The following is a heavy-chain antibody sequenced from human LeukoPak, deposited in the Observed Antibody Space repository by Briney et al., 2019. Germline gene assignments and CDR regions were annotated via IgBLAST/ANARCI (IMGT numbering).Heavy chain of an antibody. J-gene: IGHJ4*02. CDR1: GFTFSSYS. Sequence: GASLRLSCAASGFTFSSYSMNWVRQAPGKGLEWVSYISSSSSTIYYADSVKGRFTISRDNAKNSLYLQMNSLRAEDTAVYYCARDRSYYGSGSFWDYWGQGTLVTVSS. CDR3: ARDRSYYGSGSFWDY. V-gene: IGHV3-48*01. CDR2: ISSSSSTI. D-gene: IGHD3-10*01.